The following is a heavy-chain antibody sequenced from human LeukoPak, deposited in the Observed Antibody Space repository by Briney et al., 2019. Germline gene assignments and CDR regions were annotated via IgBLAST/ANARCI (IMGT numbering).Heavy chain of an antibody. D-gene: IGHD3-22*01. CDR2: INAGNGNT. CDR1: GYTFTGYA. V-gene: IGHV1-3*01. Sequence: ASVKVSCKASGYTFTGYAIHWVRQAPGQRLEWMGWINAGNGNTKYSQKFQGRVTITRDTSATTAYMELSSLRSEDTAVYYCARDPNSGYHDYWGQGTLVTVSS. J-gene: IGHJ4*02. CDR3: ARDPNSGYHDY.